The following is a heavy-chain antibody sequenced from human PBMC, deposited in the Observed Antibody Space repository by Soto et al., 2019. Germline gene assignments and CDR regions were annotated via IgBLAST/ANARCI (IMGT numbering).Heavy chain of an antibody. CDR3: ASWGIAAGDD. D-gene: IGHD6-13*01. J-gene: IGHJ4*02. CDR1: GFTFSSYG. V-gene: IGHV3-33*01. CDR2: IWYDGSNK. Sequence: QVQLVESGGGVVQPGRSLRLSCAASGFTFSSYGMHWVRQAPGKGLEWVAVIWYDGSNKYYADAGKGRFTISRDNVKNGLYLRMTSLRSEETAVYYCASWGIAAGDDWGQGTLVTVSS.